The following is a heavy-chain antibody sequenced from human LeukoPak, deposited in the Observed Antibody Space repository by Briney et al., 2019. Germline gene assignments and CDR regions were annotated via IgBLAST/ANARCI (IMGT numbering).Heavy chain of an antibody. J-gene: IGHJ3*02. CDR1: GYFFTTYW. D-gene: IGHD6-19*01. V-gene: IGHV5-51*01. CDR3: WRPKSGIAVPTTIFDI. Sequence: ESLQISSNASGYFFTTYWNGCVRRLPGKSVEWMGTIFTAHSDTRYCPSFQGQVILSSDNSISTSYLQLISILAADSAVYFCWRPKSGIAVPTTIFDIWGQGTMVTVSS. CDR2: IFTAHSDT.